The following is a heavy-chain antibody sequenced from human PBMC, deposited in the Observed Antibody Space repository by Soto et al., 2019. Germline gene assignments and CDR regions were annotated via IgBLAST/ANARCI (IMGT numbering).Heavy chain of an antibody. Sequence: GGSLRLSCAASGFTFSNYAMSWVRQAPGKGLEWVSAISGSGGSTYYADSVKGRFTISRDNSKNTLYLQMNSLRAEDTAVYYCAKSPAQYCSGGSCYLDYWGQGTLVTVSS. CDR2: ISGSGGST. D-gene: IGHD2-15*01. CDR3: AKSPAQYCSGGSCYLDY. CDR1: GFTFSNYA. J-gene: IGHJ4*02. V-gene: IGHV3-23*01.